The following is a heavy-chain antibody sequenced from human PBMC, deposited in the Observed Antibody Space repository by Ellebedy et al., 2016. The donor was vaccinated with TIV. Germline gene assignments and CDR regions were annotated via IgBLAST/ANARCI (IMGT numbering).Heavy chain of an antibody. D-gene: IGHD1-26*01. V-gene: IGHV4-59*01. J-gene: IGHJ6*02. Sequence: MPSETLSLTCTVSGGSISSYYLSWIRQPPGKGLEWIGYIYYSGSTNYNPSLKSRVTISVDTSKNQFSLKLSSVTAADTAVYYCARDRQVGYYNGMDVWGQGTTVTVSS. CDR3: ARDRQVGYYNGMDV. CDR1: GGSISSYY. CDR2: IYYSGST.